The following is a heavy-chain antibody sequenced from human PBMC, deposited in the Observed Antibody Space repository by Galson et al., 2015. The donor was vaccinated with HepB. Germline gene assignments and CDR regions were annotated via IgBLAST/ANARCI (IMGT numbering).Heavy chain of an antibody. J-gene: IGHJ4*02. CDR2: ISGSGGST. CDR1: GFTFSSYA. V-gene: IGHV3-23*01. CDR3: ATEMDEKYSSGWYFDY. D-gene: IGHD6-19*01. Sequence: SLRLSCAASGFTFSSYAMSWVRQAPGKGLEWVSAISGSGGSTYYADSVKGRFTISRDNSKNTLYLQTNSLRAEDTAVYYCATEMDEKYSSGWYFDYWGQGTLVTVSS.